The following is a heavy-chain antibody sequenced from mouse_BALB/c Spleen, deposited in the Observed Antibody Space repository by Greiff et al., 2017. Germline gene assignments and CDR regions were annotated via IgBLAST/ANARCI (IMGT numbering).Heavy chain of an antibody. D-gene: IGHD2-1*01. CDR2: ISDGGSYT. CDR3: ARGYGNYDYFDY. CDR1: GFTFSDYY. Sequence: EVKVEESGGGLVKPGGSLKLSCAASGFTFSDYYMYWVRQTPEKRLEWVATISDGGSYTYYPDSVKGRFTISRDNAKNNLYLQMSSLKSEDTAMYYCARGYGNYDYFDYWGQGTTLTVSS. V-gene: IGHV5-4*02. J-gene: IGHJ2*01.